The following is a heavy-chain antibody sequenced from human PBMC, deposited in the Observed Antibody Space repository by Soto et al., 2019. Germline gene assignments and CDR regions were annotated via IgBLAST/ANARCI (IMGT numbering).Heavy chain of an antibody. Sequence: GGSLRLSGAACGFTFSNYSISWVRQAPWKGLEWVSAISGDGVSTYYADSVKGRFTISRDNSKNTLYLQMNSLRAEDTAVYYCAITSRLTATGPDYWGQGTLVIFSS. CDR1: GFTFSNYS. CDR2: ISGDGVST. CDR3: AITSRLTATGPDY. V-gene: IGHV3-23*01. D-gene: IGHD3-9*01. J-gene: IGHJ4*02.